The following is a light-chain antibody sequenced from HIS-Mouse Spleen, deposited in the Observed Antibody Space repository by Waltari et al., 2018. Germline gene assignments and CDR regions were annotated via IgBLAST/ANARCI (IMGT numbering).Light chain of an antibody. Sequence: QSALTQPPSASGSPGQSVTISCPGTSSDVGGYNSVSWYQQHPGKAPKLMIYEVSKRPSGVPDRFSGSKSGNTASLTVSGLQAEDEADYYCSSYAGSNNLFGGGTKLTVL. CDR2: EVS. J-gene: IGLJ2*01. CDR1: SSDVGGYNS. V-gene: IGLV2-8*01. CDR3: SSYAGSNNL.